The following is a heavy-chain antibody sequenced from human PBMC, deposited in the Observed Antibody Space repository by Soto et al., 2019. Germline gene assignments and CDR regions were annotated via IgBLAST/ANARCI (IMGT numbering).Heavy chain of an antibody. D-gene: IGHD2-8*01. V-gene: IGHV3-30-3*01. CDR1: GFTFSSYA. J-gene: IGHJ6*02. CDR2: ISYDGSNK. CDR3: ARDESGVAVHYYYYGMDV. Sequence: GGSLRLSCAASGFTFSSYAMHWVRQAPGKGLEWVAVISYDGSNKYYADSVKGRSTISRDNSKNTLYLQMNSLRAEDTAVYYCARDESGVAVHYYYYGMDVWGQGTTVTVSS.